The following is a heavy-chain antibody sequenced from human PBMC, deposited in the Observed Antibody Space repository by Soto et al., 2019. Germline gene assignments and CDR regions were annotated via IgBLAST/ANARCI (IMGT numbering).Heavy chain of an antibody. Sequence: QVQLQESGPGLVKPSQTLSLTCTVSGGSTSSDNYWXWIRQPPGKGLEWIGHIYYSGNTDYNPSLKSRLAISIDTSKNQFSLKLSSVTAADTAVYFCAREGGEXSDGLYYFDSWGQGSLVTVSS. D-gene: IGHD3-16*01. J-gene: IGHJ4*02. V-gene: IGHV4-30-4*01. CDR3: AREGGEXSDGLYYFDS. CDR1: GGSTSSDNY. CDR2: IYYSGNT.